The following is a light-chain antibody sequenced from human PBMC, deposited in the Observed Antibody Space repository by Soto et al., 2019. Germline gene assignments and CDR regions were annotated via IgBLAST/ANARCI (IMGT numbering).Light chain of an antibody. CDR1: QSVTSTH. CDR3: QHYGSLPGT. J-gene: IGKJ1*01. V-gene: IGKV3-20*01. Sequence: EIVLTQSPGTLSLSPGERATLSCRASQSVTSTHLAWYQQKPGQAPRLLIYGASSRATGIPDRFSGSGSGTDFTLTISRLETEDFVVYYCQHYGSLPGTFGQGTRVEIK. CDR2: GAS.